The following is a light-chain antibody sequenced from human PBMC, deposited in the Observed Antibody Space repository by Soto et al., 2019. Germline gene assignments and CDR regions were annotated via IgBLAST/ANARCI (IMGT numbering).Light chain of an antibody. CDR3: QQSYSTPPWT. Sequence: DIQMTQSPSSLSASVGDRFTITCRASQSIVTYLNWYLQKPGXAPXLLIYAASNLQSGVPSRFSGSGSGTDFTLTISSLQPEDFATYFCQQSYSTPPWTFGQGTKVDIK. J-gene: IGKJ1*01. CDR2: AAS. V-gene: IGKV1-39*01. CDR1: QSIVTY.